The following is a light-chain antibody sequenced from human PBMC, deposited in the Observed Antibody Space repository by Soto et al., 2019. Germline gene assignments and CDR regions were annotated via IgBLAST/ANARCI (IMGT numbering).Light chain of an antibody. Sequence: DIQMTQSPSSLSASVGDRVTITCRASQSISSYLNWFQLKPGKAPKLLIYAASTLQSGVPSRFRDSGSGTDFTLTISSLQPEDFATYYCQQSYSTPYTVGEGTKLEI. CDR2: AAS. V-gene: IGKV1-39*01. J-gene: IGKJ2*01. CDR1: QSISSY. CDR3: QQSYSTPYT.